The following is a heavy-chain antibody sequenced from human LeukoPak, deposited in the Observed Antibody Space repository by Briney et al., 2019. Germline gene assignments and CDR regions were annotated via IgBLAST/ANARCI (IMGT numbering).Heavy chain of an antibody. Sequence: PSETLSLTCTVLGSISGYYWSWIRQPPGKELEWIGYIYTSGSTNYNPSLESRVTISVDTSKNQFSLDLRSVTAADAAVYYCARQKCTSTSCLTKNAFDIWGQGTMVTVSS. CDR3: ARQKCTSTSCLTKNAFDI. D-gene: IGHD2-2*01. CDR1: GSISGYY. J-gene: IGHJ3*02. CDR2: IYTSGST. V-gene: IGHV4-4*09.